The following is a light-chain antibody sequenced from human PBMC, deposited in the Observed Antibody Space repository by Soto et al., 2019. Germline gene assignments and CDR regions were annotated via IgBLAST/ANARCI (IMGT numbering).Light chain of an antibody. J-gene: IGLJ2*01. CDR1: SGSIASNY. CDR2: EDN. Sequence: FMLTQPHSVSESPGKTVTISCTRSSGSIASNYVQWYQQRPGSAPTTVIYEDNQRPSGVPDRFSGSIDSSSNSASLTISGLKTEDEAHYYCQSYDSSNPVVFGGGTKLTVL. V-gene: IGLV6-57*04. CDR3: QSYDSSNPVV.